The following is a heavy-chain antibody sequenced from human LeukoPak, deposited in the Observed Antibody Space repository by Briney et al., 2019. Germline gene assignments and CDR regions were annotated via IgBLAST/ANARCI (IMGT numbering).Heavy chain of an antibody. V-gene: IGHV4-39*01. J-gene: IGHJ3*02. CDR3: ARHYLPYCSGGTCYGDNDAFDI. D-gene: IGHD2-15*01. Sequence: SETLSLTCTVSGGSISSSSYYWGWIRQPPGKGLEWIGSIYYSGGTYYYPSLKSRVTISVDTSKNQFSLKLTSVTAADTAVYYCARHYLPYCSGGTCYGDNDAFDIWGQGTMVTISS. CDR1: GGSISSSSYY. CDR2: IYYSGGT.